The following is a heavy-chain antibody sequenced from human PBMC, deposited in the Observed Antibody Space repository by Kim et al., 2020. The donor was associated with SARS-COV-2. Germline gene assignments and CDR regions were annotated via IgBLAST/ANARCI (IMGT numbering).Heavy chain of an antibody. CDR1: GFTFSDYG. V-gene: IGHV3-30*18. D-gene: IGHD5-18*01. CDR2: MSYDGRNI. Sequence: GGSLRLSCAASGFTFSDYGIHWVRQAPGKGLEWVAVMSYDGRNIYYANSVKGRFTISRDNSKNTLYLQMNSLRADDTAVYYCAKVSAGKQLWLPFDYWGQGTLVTVSS. CDR3: AKVSAGKQLWLPFDY. J-gene: IGHJ4*02.